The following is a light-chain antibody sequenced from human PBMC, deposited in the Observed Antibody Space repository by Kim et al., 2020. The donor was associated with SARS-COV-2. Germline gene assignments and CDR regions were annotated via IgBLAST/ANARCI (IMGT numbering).Light chain of an antibody. Sequence: QAVLTQPASVSGSPGQSITISCTGTSSNVGGYNYVSWYQQHPGKAPKLMIYDVGTRPSGVSDRFSGSKSGNTASLTISGLQTEDEADYYCGSYTTTTTRVFGGGTQLTVL. J-gene: IGLJ3*02. CDR2: DVG. V-gene: IGLV2-14*03. CDR3: GSYTTTTTRV. CDR1: SSNVGGYNY.